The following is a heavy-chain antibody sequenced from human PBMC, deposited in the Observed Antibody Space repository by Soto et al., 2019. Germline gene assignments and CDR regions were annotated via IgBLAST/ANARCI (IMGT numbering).Heavy chain of an antibody. CDR3: ARDRVSLAMFGVPVGVFKN. CDR1: GYTFTTFA. D-gene: IGHD3-3*01. J-gene: IGHJ4*02. CDR2: INAGSGYT. V-gene: IGHV1-3*01. Sequence: ASVKVSCKASGYTFTTFAMHWVRQAPGQRPEWLGWINAGSGYTKYSQNFQDRVTISSDTSASTAYMELSSLRSGDTAIYYCARDRVSLAMFGVPVGVFKNWGQGTLVTLSS.